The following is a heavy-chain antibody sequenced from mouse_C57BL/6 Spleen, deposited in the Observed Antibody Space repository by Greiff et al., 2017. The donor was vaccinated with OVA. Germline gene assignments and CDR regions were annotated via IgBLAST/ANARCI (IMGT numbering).Heavy chain of an antibody. V-gene: IGHV1-26*01. CDR3: ARSRLYYGNYFYAMDY. D-gene: IGHD2-1*01. J-gene: IGHJ4*01. Sequence: VQLQQSGPELVKPGASVKISCKASGYTFTDYYMNWVKQSHGKSLEWIGDINPNNGGTSYNQKFKGKATLTVDKSSSTAYMELRSLTSEDSAVYYCARSRLYYGNYFYAMDYWGQGTSVTVSS. CDR2: INPNNGGT. CDR1: GYTFTDYY.